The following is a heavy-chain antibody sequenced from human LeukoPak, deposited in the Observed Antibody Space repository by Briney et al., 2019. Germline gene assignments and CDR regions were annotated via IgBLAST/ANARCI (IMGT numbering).Heavy chain of an antibody. CDR3: ARVYCSGGSCYYLGAFDI. CDR1: GGTFSSYA. V-gene: IGHV1-69*04. J-gene: IGHJ3*02. Sequence: SVKVSCKASGGTFSSYAISWVRQAPGQGLEWMGRIIPILGIANYAQKFQGRVTMTRNTSISTAYMELSSLRSEDTAVYYCARVYCSGGSCYYLGAFDIWGQGTMVTVSS. CDR2: IIPILGIA. D-gene: IGHD2-15*01.